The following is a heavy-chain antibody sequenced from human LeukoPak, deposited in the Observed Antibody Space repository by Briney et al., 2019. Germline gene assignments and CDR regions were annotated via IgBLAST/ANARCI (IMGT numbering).Heavy chain of an antibody. CDR2: IYSSGST. CDR1: GDSISNYY. V-gene: IGHV4-4*07. J-gene: IGHJ4*02. CDR3: ARGGGRYCSGGSCSYFDY. Sequence: PSETLSLTCSVSGDSISNYYWSWIRQSAGKGLEWIGRIYSSGSTDYNPSLKSRVSMSVDTSKNQFSLKLSSVTAADTAVYYCARGGGRYCSGGSCSYFDYWGQGTLVTVSS. D-gene: IGHD2-15*01.